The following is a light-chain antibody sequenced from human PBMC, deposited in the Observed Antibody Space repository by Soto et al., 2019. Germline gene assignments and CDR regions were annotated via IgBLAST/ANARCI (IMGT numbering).Light chain of an antibody. Sequence: QSVLTQPPSASGTPGQRVTISCSGSSSNIGSNTVNWYQQLPGTPPKLLIYSNNQRPSGVPSRFSGSKSGTSASLAISWLQSEDESDYYCAAWDDSLNSTVFGGGTKRTVL. CDR3: AAWDDSLNSTV. CDR2: SNN. J-gene: IGLJ2*01. V-gene: IGLV1-44*01. CDR1: SSNIGSNT.